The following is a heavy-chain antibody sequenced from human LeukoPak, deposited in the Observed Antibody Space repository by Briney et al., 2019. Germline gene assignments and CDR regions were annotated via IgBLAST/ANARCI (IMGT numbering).Heavy chain of an antibody. V-gene: IGHV4-59*08. D-gene: IGHD1/OR15-1a*01. CDR3: ARLGKTYYMDV. J-gene: IGHJ6*03. CDR2: LYHSGAA. Sequence: PSETLCLTCTVSGDSISNYYWTWIRRTPGKGLEWIGNLYHSGAADYNPSLKTRVTTSVDTSKDQFSLSLRSSTAADTAVYFCARLGKTYYMDVWGTGTTVTVSS. CDR1: GDSISNYY.